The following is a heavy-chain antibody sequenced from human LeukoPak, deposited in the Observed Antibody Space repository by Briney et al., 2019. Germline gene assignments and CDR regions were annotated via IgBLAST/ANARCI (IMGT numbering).Heavy chain of an antibody. CDR1: GFTFDDYA. V-gene: IGHV3-9*01. CDR2: ISWNSGSI. J-gene: IGHJ4*02. Sequence: GGSLRLSCAASGFTFDDYAMHWVRQAPGKGLEWVSGISWNSGSIGYADSVKGRFTISRDNAKNSLYLQMNSLRAEDTAVYYCARVETYYYDSGGYRDVDYWGQGTLVTVSS. CDR3: ARVETYYYDSGGYRDVDY. D-gene: IGHD3-22*01.